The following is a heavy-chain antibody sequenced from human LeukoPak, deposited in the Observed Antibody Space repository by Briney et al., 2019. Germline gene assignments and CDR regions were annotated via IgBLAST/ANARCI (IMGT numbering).Heavy chain of an antibody. CDR2: INSDGGRT. J-gene: IGHJ4*02. D-gene: IGHD3-22*01. V-gene: IGHV3-74*01. CDR1: GFTFSNYW. CDR3: ARDSRDSSGYAPDY. Sequence: GGSLRLSCAASGFTFSNYWMHWVRQAPGKGLVWVSRINSDGGRTRYADSAKGQFTMSRDNAKNTLYLQMNSLRAEATAVYYCARDSRDSSGYAPDYWGAGTLGTVSS.